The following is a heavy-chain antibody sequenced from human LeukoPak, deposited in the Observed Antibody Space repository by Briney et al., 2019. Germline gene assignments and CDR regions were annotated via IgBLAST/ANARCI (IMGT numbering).Heavy chain of an antibody. CDR3: AKSTKDP. V-gene: IGHV3-21*01. CDR1: GFHFSTYS. Sequence: GGSLRLSCAVSGFHFSTYSMNWVRRAPGKGLEWVSSIYITTSGPYTYYADSVKGRFTISRDNAKNSLNLQMDSLRAEDTAVYYCAKSTKDPWGQGTLVTVSS. D-gene: IGHD2-2*01. J-gene: IGHJ5*02. CDR2: IYITTSGPYT.